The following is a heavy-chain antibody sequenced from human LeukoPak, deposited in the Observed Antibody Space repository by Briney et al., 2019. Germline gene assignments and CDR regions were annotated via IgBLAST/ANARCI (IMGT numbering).Heavy chain of an antibody. J-gene: IGHJ3*02. D-gene: IGHD3-22*01. V-gene: IGHV3-9*01. CDR2: VSWNSGSI. Sequence: QPGGSLRLSCAASGFTFDDYAMHWVRQAPGKGLEWVSGVSWNSGSIGYADSVKGRFTISRDNAKNSLYLQMNSLRAEDTALYYCAKVTYYYDSSGKGGRAFDIWGQGTMVTVSS. CDR3: AKVTYYYDSSGKGGRAFDI. CDR1: GFTFDDYA.